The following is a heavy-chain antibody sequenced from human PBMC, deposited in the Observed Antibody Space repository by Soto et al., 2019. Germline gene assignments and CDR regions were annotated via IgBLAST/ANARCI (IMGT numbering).Heavy chain of an antibody. CDR3: AKSIVPVAAAYYYGMDV. CDR2: ISGSGGNT. CDR1: GFTFSSYA. D-gene: IGHD2-15*01. Sequence: PGGSLRLSCAASGFTFSSYAMSWVRQAPGKGLEWVSAISGSGGNTYYADSVKGRFTISRDNSKNTLYMQMNSLRAEETAVYYCAKSIVPVAAAYYYGMDVWGQGTTVTVSS. J-gene: IGHJ6*01. V-gene: IGHV3-23*01.